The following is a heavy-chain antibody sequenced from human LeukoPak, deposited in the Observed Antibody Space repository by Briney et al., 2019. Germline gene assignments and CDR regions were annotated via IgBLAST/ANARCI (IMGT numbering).Heavy chain of an antibody. CDR2: MNPNSGNT. CDR3: ARADYGSGSSTFDY. J-gene: IGHJ4*02. Sequence: ASVKVSCKASGYTFTSYDINWVRQATGQGLEWMGWMNPNSGNTGYAQKFQGRVTMTRNTSISTAYMELSSLGSEDTAVYYCARADYGSGSSTFDYWGQGTLVTVSS. V-gene: IGHV1-8*01. CDR1: GYTFTSYD. D-gene: IGHD3-10*01.